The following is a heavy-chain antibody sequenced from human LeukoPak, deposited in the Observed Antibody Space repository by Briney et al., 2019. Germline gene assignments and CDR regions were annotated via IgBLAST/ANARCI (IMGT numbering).Heavy chain of an antibody. V-gene: IGHV3-30*18. CDR1: GFTFSSYG. J-gene: IGHJ4*02. CDR2: ISYDGSNK. Sequence: GGSLRLSRAASGFTFSSYGMHWVRQAPGKGLEWVAVISYDGSNKYYADSVKGRFTISRDNSKNTLYLQMNSLRAEDTAVYYCAKDFEFGVATGDFDYWGQGTLVTVSS. D-gene: IGHD3-3*01. CDR3: AKDFEFGVATGDFDY.